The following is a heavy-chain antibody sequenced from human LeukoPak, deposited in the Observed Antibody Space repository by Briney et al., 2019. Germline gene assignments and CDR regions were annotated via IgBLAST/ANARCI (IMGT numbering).Heavy chain of an antibody. CDR2: IYYSGST. J-gene: IGHJ4*02. CDR1: GGSFSGYY. V-gene: IGHV4-59*01. D-gene: IGHD4-17*01. Sequence: SETLSLTCAVYGGSFSGYYWSWIRQPPGKGLEWIGYIYYSGSTNYNPSLKSRVTISVDTSKNQFSLKLSSVTAADTAVYYCARADASYGEDSGYFDYWGQGTLVTVSS. CDR3: ARADASYGEDSGYFDY.